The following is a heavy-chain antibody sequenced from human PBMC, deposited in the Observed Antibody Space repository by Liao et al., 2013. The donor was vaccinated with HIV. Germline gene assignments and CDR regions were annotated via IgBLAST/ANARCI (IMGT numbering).Heavy chain of an antibody. D-gene: IGHD3-10*01. V-gene: IGHV4-30-4*08. CDR2: IFYSGST. CDR3: ARLWFGELFGGFIDY. J-gene: IGHJ4*02. CDR1: GGSISSGDFY. Sequence: QVQLQESGPGLVKPSQTLSLTCTVSGGSISSGDFYWSWIRQPPGKGLEWIGYIFYSGSTYYNPSLKSRVTISVDTSKNQFSLKLSSVTAADTAVYYCARLWFGELFGGFIDYWGQGTLVTVSS.